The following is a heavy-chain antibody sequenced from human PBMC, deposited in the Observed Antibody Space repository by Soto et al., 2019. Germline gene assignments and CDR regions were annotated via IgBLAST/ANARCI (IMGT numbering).Heavy chain of an antibody. J-gene: IGHJ4*02. Sequence: QLQLQESGPGLVKPSETLSLTCTVSGASITTSYYWGWIRQPPGKGLEWIGDMSYSGSTNYKPSLKSRVTMSVDTSKNQFSLNLSSVTAADTAVYFCVRRSGGTYLTLGYWGQGTQVTVSS. CDR2: MSYSGST. CDR1: GASITTSYY. CDR3: VRRSGGTYLTLGY. V-gene: IGHV4-39*01. D-gene: IGHD3-10*01.